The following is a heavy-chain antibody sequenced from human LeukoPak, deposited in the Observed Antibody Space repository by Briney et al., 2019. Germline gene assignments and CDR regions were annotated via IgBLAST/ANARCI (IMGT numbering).Heavy chain of an antibody. V-gene: IGHV4-39*01. Sequence: PSETLSLTCTVSGGSISSRSYYWGWIRQPPGKGLEWIGSIYYTGSPYHNPSLKSRVTISVDTSKNQFSLKLSSVTAADTAVYYCARHRYYGSGSYYSSGWSFDYWGQGTLVTVSS. D-gene: IGHD3-10*01. CDR2: IYYTGSP. CDR1: GGSISSRSYY. J-gene: IGHJ4*02. CDR3: ARHRYYGSGSYYSSGWSFDY.